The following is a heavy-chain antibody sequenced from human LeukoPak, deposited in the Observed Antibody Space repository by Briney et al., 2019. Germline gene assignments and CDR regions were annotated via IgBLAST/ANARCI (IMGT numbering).Heavy chain of an antibody. J-gene: IGHJ4*02. V-gene: IGHV6-1*01. D-gene: IGHD3-16*01. Sequence: QTLSLTCAISGDSVSSNTAAWYWISHSPSRGLEWLGRTYYRSKWNYQYAVSVRSRITINVDTSKNQFSLQVNSVTPEDTAVYYCARDPSDDQGLDCWGQGTLVTVSS. CDR3: ARDPSDDQGLDC. CDR2: TYYRSKWNY. CDR1: GDSVSSNTAA.